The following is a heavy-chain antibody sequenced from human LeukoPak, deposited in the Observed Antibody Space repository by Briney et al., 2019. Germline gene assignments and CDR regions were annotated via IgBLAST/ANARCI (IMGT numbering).Heavy chain of an antibody. D-gene: IGHD1-26*01. CDR1: GFTFSSYA. V-gene: IGHV3-23*01. CDR2: ISGSGGST. Sequence: PGGSPRLSCAASGFTFSSYAMSWVRRAPGKGLEWVSAISGSGGSTYYADSVKGRFTISRDNSKNTLYLQMNSLRAEDTAVYYCAKDRGGSFWFDPWGQGTLVTVSS. J-gene: IGHJ5*02. CDR3: AKDRGGSFWFDP.